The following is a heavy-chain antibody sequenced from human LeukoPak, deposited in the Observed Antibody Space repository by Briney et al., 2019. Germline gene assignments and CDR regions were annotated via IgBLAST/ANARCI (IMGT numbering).Heavy chain of an antibody. J-gene: IGHJ4*02. CDR3: ARMYYDILTGYPPGYYFDY. CDR2: ISAYNGNT. D-gene: IGHD3-9*01. CDR1: GYTFTSYG. Sequence: ASVKVSCKASGYTFTSYGISWVRQAPGQGLEWMGWISAYNGNTNYAQKLQGRVTMTTDTSTSTAYMELRSLRSDDTAVYYCARMYYDILTGYPPGYYFDYWGQGTLVTFSS. V-gene: IGHV1-18*01.